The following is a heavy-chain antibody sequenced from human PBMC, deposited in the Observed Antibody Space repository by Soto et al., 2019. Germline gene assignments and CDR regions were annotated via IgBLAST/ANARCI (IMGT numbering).Heavy chain of an antibody. CDR2: LIPLFGTP. Sequence: QVHLVQSGAEVKKPGSSVKVSCKTSGGTFSDLAFSWVRQAPRQGLERVGGLIPLFGTPNYAREFQGRVSISTDESSNSVYMELRSLRSEDTAVYYCASERVAEMATGGYFDNWGQGTLVTVSS. J-gene: IGHJ4*02. CDR3: ASERVAEMATGGYFDN. V-gene: IGHV1-69*01. D-gene: IGHD5-12*01. CDR1: GGTFSDLA.